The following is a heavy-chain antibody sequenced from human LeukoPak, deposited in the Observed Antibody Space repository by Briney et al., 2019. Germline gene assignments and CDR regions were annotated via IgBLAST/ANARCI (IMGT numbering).Heavy chain of an antibody. D-gene: IGHD5-24*01. V-gene: IGHV4-4*09. Sequence: SETLSLTCTVSGGSISSYYWGWIRQPPEKGLEWIGYIYTSGSTNYNPSLKSRVTISVDTSKNQVPLKVSSVTAADTAVYYCARAPTKIYYYMDVWGKGTTVTVSS. CDR2: IYTSGST. CDR3: ARAPTKIYYYMDV. CDR1: GGSISSYY. J-gene: IGHJ6*03.